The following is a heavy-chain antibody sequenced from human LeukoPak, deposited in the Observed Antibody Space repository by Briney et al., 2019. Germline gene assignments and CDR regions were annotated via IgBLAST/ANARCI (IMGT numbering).Heavy chain of an antibody. CDR1: GGSISSYH. CDR3: ARASRFGELYYYYYYMDV. Sequence: PSETLSLTCTVSGGSISSYHWSWIRQPPGKGLEWIGYIYYSGSTNYNPSLKSRVTISVDTSKNQFSLKLSSVTAADTAVYYCARASRFGELYYYYYYMDVWGKGTTVTVSS. D-gene: IGHD3-10*01. V-gene: IGHV4-59*01. CDR2: IYYSGST. J-gene: IGHJ6*03.